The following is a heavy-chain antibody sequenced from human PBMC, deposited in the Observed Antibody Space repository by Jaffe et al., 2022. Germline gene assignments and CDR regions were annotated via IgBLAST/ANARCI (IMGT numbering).Heavy chain of an antibody. CDR2: INPGGVTR. CDR3: ARDMGDRSDSQDEYQNPAEDVFDI. V-gene: IGHV1-46*03. J-gene: IGHJ3*02. D-gene: IGHD3-16*01. CDR1: GYSFGSYS. Sequence: QVQLVQSGSEVKKPGASVKVSCTASGYSFGSYSIHWVRQAPGQGFEWLGIINPGGVTRSYAQKFQGRVTMTSDTSTRTVSMVLTSLTSDDTAVYFCARDMGDRSDSQDEYQNPAEDVFDIWGQGTLVTVSS.